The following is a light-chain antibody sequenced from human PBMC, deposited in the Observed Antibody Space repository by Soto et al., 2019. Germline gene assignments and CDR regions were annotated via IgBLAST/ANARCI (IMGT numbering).Light chain of an antibody. CDR2: EVS. Sequence: DVVITQTPLSLSVAPGQPASISCKSSQSLLHITGETFLFWYLQKPGQSPQLLIYEVSTRVSGVPDRFSGSGSGTDFTLETSRVETDDVGIYYCMQSTQLPPTFGQGTRLGIE. CDR3: MQSTQLPPT. V-gene: IGKV2D-29*02. J-gene: IGKJ5*01. CDR1: QSLLHITGETF.